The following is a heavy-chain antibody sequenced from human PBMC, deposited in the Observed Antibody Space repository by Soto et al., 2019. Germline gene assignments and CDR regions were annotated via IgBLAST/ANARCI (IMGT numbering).Heavy chain of an antibody. CDR3: ARVSRYFDWLYYYGMDV. CDR1: GGSFSGYC. D-gene: IGHD3-9*01. CDR2: INHSGST. V-gene: IGHV4-34*01. Sequence: SETLSLTCAVYGGSFSGYCWRWFRQPPGKGLEWIGEINHSGSTNYNPSLKSRVTISVDTSKNQFSLKLSSVTAADTAVYYCARVSRYFDWLYYYGMDVWGQGTTVT. J-gene: IGHJ6*02.